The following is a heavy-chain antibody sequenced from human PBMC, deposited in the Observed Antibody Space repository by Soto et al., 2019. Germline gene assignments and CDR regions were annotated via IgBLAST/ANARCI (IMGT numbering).Heavy chain of an antibody. Sequence: ASVKVSCKASGYTFTSYGISWVRQAPVQGLEWMGWISAYNGNTNYAQKLQGRVTMTTDTSTSTAYMELRSLRSDDTAVYYCARDAKSDSSGPDAFDIWGQGTMVTVSS. V-gene: IGHV1-18*01. CDR1: GYTFTSYG. J-gene: IGHJ3*02. CDR3: ARDAKSDSSGPDAFDI. CDR2: ISAYNGNT. D-gene: IGHD3-22*01.